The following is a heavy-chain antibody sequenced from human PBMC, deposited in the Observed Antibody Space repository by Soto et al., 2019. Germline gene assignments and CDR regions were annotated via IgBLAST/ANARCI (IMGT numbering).Heavy chain of an antibody. V-gene: IGHV4-59*01. CDR3: ASAETPVSAHYYSSGLDV. Sequence: QVHLQESGPGVVKPSETLSLTCSVSGDSIRGYSWSCIRQPPGQGLEWIGYVYYSGGTNSSPSFKGRVTNSVDRTENQFSLKLNSMSAAETAVYFCASAETPVSAHYYSSGLDVWGQGTPVTVSS. CDR1: GDSIRGYS. CDR2: VYYSGGT. J-gene: IGHJ6*02. D-gene: IGHD2-21*02.